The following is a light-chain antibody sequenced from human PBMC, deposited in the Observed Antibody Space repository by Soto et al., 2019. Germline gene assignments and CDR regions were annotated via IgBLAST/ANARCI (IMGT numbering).Light chain of an antibody. CDR3: QHLYTYPLT. CDR2: GAS. V-gene: IGKV1-9*01. CDR1: QGIRSF. J-gene: IGKJ4*01. Sequence: DIQLTQSPSFLSASIGDRVTITCRASQGIRSFLAWYQQKPGKAPNLLISGASILRTGDPSRFSGSGSGTEFTLTISSLQPDDFATYYCQHLYTYPLTFGGGTKVEI.